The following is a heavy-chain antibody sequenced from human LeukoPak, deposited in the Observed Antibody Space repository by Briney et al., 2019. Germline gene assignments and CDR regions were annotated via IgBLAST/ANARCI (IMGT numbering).Heavy chain of an antibody. D-gene: IGHD3-22*01. J-gene: IGHJ4*02. CDR2: ISWNSGSI. Sequence: GGSLRLSCAASGFAFSRYAMHWVRQAPGKGLEWVSGISWNSGSIGYADSVKGRFTISRDNAKNSLYLQMNSLRAEDTALYYCAKGGYDSSGYYYHYWGQGTLVTVSS. CDR3: AKGGYDSSGYYYHY. CDR1: GFAFSRYA. V-gene: IGHV3-9*01.